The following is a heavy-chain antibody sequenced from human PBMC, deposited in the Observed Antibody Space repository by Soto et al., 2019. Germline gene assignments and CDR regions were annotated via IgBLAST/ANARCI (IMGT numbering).Heavy chain of an antibody. Sequence: EVQLVESGGGLVQPGGSLRLSCAASGFTFSSYSMNWVRQAPGKGLEWVSYISSSSSTIYYATSVKGRFTISRDNAKNSLYLQMNSLRAEDTAVYYCARGDITYYYMDVWGKGTTVTVSS. CDR2: ISSSSSTI. J-gene: IGHJ6*03. CDR3: ARGDITYYYMDV. V-gene: IGHV3-48*01. CDR1: GFTFSSYS.